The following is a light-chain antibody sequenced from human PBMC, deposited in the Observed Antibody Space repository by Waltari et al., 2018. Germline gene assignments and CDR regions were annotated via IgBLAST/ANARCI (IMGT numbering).Light chain of an antibody. V-gene: IGKV1-5*03. CDR3: QQYNSYSTWT. Sequence: DIQMTQSPSTLSASVGDRVTITCRASQSISSWLAWYQQKPGKAPKHLIDKASSLESGVPSRFSGSGSGTEFTLTISSLQPDDFATYYCQQYNSYSTWTFGQGTKVEIK. J-gene: IGKJ1*01. CDR1: QSISSW. CDR2: KAS.